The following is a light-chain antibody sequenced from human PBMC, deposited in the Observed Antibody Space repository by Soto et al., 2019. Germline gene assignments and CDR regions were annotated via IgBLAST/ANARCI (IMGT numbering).Light chain of an antibody. CDR1: SSDVGAYNY. V-gene: IGLV2-14*01. CDR3: SSYTSSSTLV. Sequence: QSALTRPASVSGSPGQSITFSCTGSSSDVGAYNYVSWYQQHPGKAPKLMIYEVSNRPSGVSNRFSGSKSGNTASLTISGLQAEDEADYYCSSYTSSSTLVFGGGTQLTVL. J-gene: IGLJ3*02. CDR2: EVS.